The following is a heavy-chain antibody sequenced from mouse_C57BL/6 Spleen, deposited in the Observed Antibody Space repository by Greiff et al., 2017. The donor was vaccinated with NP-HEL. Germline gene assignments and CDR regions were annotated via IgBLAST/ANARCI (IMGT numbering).Heavy chain of an antibody. CDR1: GYAFSSSW. CDR2: IYPGDGDT. V-gene: IGHV1-82*01. CDR3: AHYYGSSYWYFDV. D-gene: IGHD1-1*01. J-gene: IGHJ1*03. Sequence: QVQLQQSGPELVKPGASVKISCKASGYAFSSSWMNWVKQRPGKGLEWIGRIYPGDGDTNYNGKFKGKATLTADKSSSTAYMQLSSLTSEDSAVYFCAHYYGSSYWYFDVWGTRTTVTVSS.